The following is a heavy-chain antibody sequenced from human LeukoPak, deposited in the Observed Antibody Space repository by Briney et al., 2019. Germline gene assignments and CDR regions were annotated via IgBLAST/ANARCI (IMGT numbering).Heavy chain of an antibody. Sequence: ASVKVSCKASGYTFTSHYMHWVRQAPGQGLEWMGIINPSGGSTSYAQKFQGRVTMTRDTSTSTVYMELSSLRSEDTAVYYCARDAIRGYYYMDVWGKGTTVTVSS. CDR3: ARDAIRGYYYMDV. V-gene: IGHV1-46*01. CDR2: INPSGGST. D-gene: IGHD5-12*01. J-gene: IGHJ6*03. CDR1: GYTFTSHY.